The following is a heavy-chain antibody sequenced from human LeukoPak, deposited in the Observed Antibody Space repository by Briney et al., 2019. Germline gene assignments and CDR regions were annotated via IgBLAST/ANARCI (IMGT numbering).Heavy chain of an antibody. Sequence: ASVKVSCKASGYTFTSYGISWVRQAPGQGLEWMGWISAYNGNTNYAQKLQGRVTMTTDTSTSTAYMELRSLRSDDTAVYYCARGNYYDSSGSPTICDYWGQGTLVTVSS. CDR2: ISAYNGNT. J-gene: IGHJ4*02. V-gene: IGHV1-18*01. CDR1: GYTFTSYG. CDR3: ARGNYYDSSGSPTICDY. D-gene: IGHD3-22*01.